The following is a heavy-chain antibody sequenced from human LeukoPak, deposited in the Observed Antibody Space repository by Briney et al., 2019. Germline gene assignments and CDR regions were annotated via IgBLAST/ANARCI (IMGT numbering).Heavy chain of an antibody. Sequence: PSETLSLTCAVYGGSFSGYYWDWIRQPPGKGLEWIGSIYYSGSTYYNPSLKSRVTISVDTSKNQFSLKLMSVTAADAAVYYCARVPAAFDIWGQGRMVTVSS. D-gene: IGHD1-14*01. CDR3: ARVPAAFDI. J-gene: IGHJ3*02. CDR1: GGSFSGYY. CDR2: IYYSGST. V-gene: IGHV4-34*01.